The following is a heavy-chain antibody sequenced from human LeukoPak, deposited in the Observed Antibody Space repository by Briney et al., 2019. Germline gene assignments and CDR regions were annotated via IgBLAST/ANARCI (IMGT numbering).Heavy chain of an antibody. CDR3: ARAYYYYGMDV. CDR1: GFTFSNFG. J-gene: IGHJ6*02. V-gene: IGHV3-53*04. CDR2: IYSGGST. Sequence: GGSLRLSCLASGFTFSNFGMSWVRQAPGKGLEWVSVIYSGGSTYYADSVKGRFTISRHNSKNTLYLQMNSLRAEDTAVYYCARAYYYYGMDVWGQGTTVTVSS.